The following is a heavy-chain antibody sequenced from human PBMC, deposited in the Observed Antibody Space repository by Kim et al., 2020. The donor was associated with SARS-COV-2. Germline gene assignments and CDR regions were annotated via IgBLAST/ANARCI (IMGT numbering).Heavy chain of an antibody. Sequence: GGSLRLSCAASEFAFISYWMYWVRQAPGKGLEWVATIQPNGSETYYVDSVRGRFTISRDNAKKSLSLQMNSLRAEDTAVHYCAKLVLPAALHFYGLDVWGQGTTVTVSS. D-gene: IGHD2-2*01. V-gene: IGHV3-7*03. CDR2: IQPNGSET. CDR1: EFAFISYW. CDR3: AKLVLPAALHFYGLDV. J-gene: IGHJ6*02.